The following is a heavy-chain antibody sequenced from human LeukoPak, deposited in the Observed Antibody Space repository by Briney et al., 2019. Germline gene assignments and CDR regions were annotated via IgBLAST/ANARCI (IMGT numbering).Heavy chain of an antibody. Sequence: ASVKVSCKVSGYTLTELSMHWVRQAPGKGLEWMGGFDPEDGETIYAQKFQGRVTTTEDTSTDTAYMELSSLRSEDTAVYYCATGVTMVRGVIITRPNFDYWGQGTLVTVSS. D-gene: IGHD3-10*01. J-gene: IGHJ4*02. CDR3: ATGVTMVRGVIITRPNFDY. CDR2: FDPEDGET. V-gene: IGHV1-24*01. CDR1: GYTLTELS.